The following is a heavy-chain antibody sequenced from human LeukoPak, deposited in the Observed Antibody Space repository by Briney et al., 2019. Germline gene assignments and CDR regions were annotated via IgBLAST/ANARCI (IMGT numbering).Heavy chain of an antibody. J-gene: IGHJ3*02. CDR2: IQYDGSTT. D-gene: IGHD2-15*01. CDR3: ARALVAGVTLNALDI. Sequence: GGSLRLSCAASGFSFSSYWMHWVRQAPGKGLVLVARIQYDGSTTNYADSVKGRFTISRDNAKKALYVQMDSLRAEDTAVYYCARALVAGVTLNALDIWGQGTMVTVSS. CDR1: GFSFSSYW. V-gene: IGHV3-74*01.